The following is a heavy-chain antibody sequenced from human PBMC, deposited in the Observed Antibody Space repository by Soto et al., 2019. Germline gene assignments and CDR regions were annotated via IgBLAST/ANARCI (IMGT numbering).Heavy chain of an antibody. Sequence: GGSLRLSCAAFGFTFSSYAMSWVRQAPGKGLEWVSAISGSGGSTYYADSVKGRFTISRDNSKNTLYLQMNSLRAEDTAVYYCAKDGGRITMIVVVTPFEYWGQGTLVTVSS. V-gene: IGHV3-23*01. CDR3: AKDGGRITMIVVVTPFEY. CDR1: GFTFSSYA. CDR2: ISGSGGST. J-gene: IGHJ4*02. D-gene: IGHD3-22*01.